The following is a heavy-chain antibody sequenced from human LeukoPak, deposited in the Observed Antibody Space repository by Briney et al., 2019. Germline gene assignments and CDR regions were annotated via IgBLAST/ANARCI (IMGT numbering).Heavy chain of an antibody. Sequence: SETLSLTCTVSGGSISSYYWSWIRQPPGKGLEWIGYIYYSGSTNYNPSLKSRVTISVDTSKNQFSLKLSSVTAADTAVYYCATNFIDDYGGNSYAFDIWGQGTMVTVSS. CDR2: IYYSGST. D-gene: IGHD4-23*01. CDR3: ATNFIDDYGGNSYAFDI. V-gene: IGHV4-59*01. J-gene: IGHJ3*02. CDR1: GGSISSYY.